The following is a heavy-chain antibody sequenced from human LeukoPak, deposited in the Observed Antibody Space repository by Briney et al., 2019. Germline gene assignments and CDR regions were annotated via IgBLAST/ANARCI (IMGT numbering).Heavy chain of an antibody. J-gene: IGHJ4*02. Sequence: GGSLRLSCAASGFTFSSYGMHWVRQAPGKGLEWVAVISYDGSNKYYADSVKGRFTISRDNSKNTLYLQMNSLRAEDTAVYYCAREGVREITFIGFDYWGQGTLVTVSS. D-gene: IGHD3-16*01. CDR2: ISYDGSNK. V-gene: IGHV3-30*03. CDR3: AREGVREITFIGFDY. CDR1: GFTFSSYG.